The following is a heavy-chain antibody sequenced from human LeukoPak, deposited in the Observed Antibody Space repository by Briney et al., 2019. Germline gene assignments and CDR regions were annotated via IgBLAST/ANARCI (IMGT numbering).Heavy chain of an antibody. J-gene: IGHJ4*02. CDR3: ARGDHCSSTSCYFPLGY. Sequence: SETLSLTCTVSGGSISSYYWSWIRQPPGKGLEWIGYVYSSGSTDYNPSLKSRVTISVDTSKNQFSLKLNSVTTADTAVYYCARGDHCSSTSCYFPLGYWGQGTLVTVSS. CDR2: VYSSGST. CDR1: GGSISSYY. D-gene: IGHD2-2*01. V-gene: IGHV4-59*01.